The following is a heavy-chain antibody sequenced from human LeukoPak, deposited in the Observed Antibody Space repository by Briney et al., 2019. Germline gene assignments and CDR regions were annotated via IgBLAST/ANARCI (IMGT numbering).Heavy chain of an antibody. CDR1: GFTFSSYA. D-gene: IGHD6-6*01. Sequence: GGSLRLSCAASGFTFSSYAMSWVRQAPGKGLEWVSAISGSGGSTYYADSVKGRFTISRDNSKNTLYLQMNSLRAEDTAVYYCAKEASGPIAARGYYFDYWGQGTLVTVSS. CDR3: AKEASGPIAARGYYFDY. V-gene: IGHV3-23*01. CDR2: ISGSGGST. J-gene: IGHJ4*02.